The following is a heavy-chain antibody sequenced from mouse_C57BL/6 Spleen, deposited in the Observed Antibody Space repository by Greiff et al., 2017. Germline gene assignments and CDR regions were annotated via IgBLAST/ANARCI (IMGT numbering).Heavy chain of an antibody. CDR1: GFNINNSY. CDR2: IDPANGNT. CDR3: ARLGPCGHDGD. D-gene: IGHD2-2*01. V-gene: IGHV14-3*01. Sequence: EVQLQQPVAELVRPGASVKLSCKASGFNINNSYMQWVKQRPEQGLEWIGKIDPANGNTKYAPKFQGKATITADTSSNTAYLQLSSLTSEDTAIYYCARLGPCGHDGDWGQGTTLTVSS. J-gene: IGHJ2*01.